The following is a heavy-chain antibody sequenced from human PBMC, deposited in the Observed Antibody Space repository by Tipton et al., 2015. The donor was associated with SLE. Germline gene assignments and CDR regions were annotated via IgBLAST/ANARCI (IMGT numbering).Heavy chain of an antibody. J-gene: IGHJ5*02. V-gene: IGHV1-8*01. CDR2: MSPNSGNT. D-gene: IGHD2-15*01. Sequence: QLVQSGAEVKKPGASVKVSCKASGYTFTSYDINWVRQATGQGPEWMGWMSPNSGNTAYAQKFQGRVTMTRNSSISTAYMELTRLRSDDTAVYYCARHRRYCSGGSCLDWFDPWGQGTLVTVSS. CDR3: ARHRRYCSGGSCLDWFDP. CDR1: GYTFTSYD.